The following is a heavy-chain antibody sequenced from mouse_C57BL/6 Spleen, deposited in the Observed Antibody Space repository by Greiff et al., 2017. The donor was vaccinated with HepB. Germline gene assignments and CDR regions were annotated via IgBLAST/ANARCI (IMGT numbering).Heavy chain of an antibody. CDR2: IDPEDGDT. D-gene: IGHD2-5*01. CDR3: ARDSNYLTLFAY. Sequence: EVQLQQSGAELVKPGASVKLSCTASGFNIKDYYMHWVKQRTEQGLEWIGRIDPEDGDTKYAPKFQGKATITADTSSNTAYLQRSSLTSEDTAVYYCARDSNYLTLFAYWGQGTLVTVSA. CDR1: GFNIKDYY. J-gene: IGHJ3*01. V-gene: IGHV14-2*01.